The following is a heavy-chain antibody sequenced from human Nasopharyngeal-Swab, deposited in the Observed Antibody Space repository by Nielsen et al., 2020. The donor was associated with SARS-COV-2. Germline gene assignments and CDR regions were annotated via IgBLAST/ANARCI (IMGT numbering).Heavy chain of an antibody. J-gene: IGHJ4*02. Sequence: ASVKVSCKASGYTFTGYYMHWVRQAPGQGLEWMGWINPNSGGTNYAQKFQGWVTMTRDTSISTACMELSRLRSDDTAVYYCARDSGAVGTDYWGQGTLVTVSS. D-gene: IGHD6-19*01. CDR2: INPNSGGT. V-gene: IGHV1-2*04. CDR1: GYTFTGYY. CDR3: ARDSGAVGTDY.